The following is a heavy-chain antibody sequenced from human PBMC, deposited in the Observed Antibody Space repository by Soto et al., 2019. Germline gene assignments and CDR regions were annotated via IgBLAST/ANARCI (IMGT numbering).Heavy chain of an antibody. CDR1: GGSISSYY. J-gene: IGHJ6*03. V-gene: IGHV4-59*08. CDR3: ARHVDCSSTSCYYYYYMDV. CDR2: IYYSGST. Sequence: QVQLQESGPGLVKPSETLSLTCTVSGGSISSYYWSWIRQPPGKGLEWIGYIYYSGSTNYNPSLKSRVTISVDTSNNQFSLKLSSVTAADTAVYYCARHVDCSSTSCYYYYYMDVWGKGTTVTVSS. D-gene: IGHD2-2*01.